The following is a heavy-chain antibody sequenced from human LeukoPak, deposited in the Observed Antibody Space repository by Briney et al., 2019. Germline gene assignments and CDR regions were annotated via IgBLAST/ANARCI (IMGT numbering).Heavy chain of an antibody. CDR2: INPGGGST. D-gene: IGHD2-2*01. CDR1: GYTFTSYY. J-gene: IGHJ4*02. V-gene: IGHV1-46*01. Sequence: ASVKVSCKASGYTFTSYYMHWVRQAPGQGLEWMGIINPGGGSTSYAQKFQGRVTMTRDTSTSTVYVELSSLRSEDTAVYYCARDAWDVVVPAAIPRYYFDYWGQGTLVTVSS. CDR3: ARDAWDVVVPAAIPRYYFDY.